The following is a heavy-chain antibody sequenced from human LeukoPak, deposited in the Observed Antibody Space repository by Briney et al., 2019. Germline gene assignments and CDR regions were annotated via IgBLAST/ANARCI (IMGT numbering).Heavy chain of an antibody. V-gene: IGHV4-59*01. D-gene: IGHD3-22*01. CDR2: IYYSGST. CDR3: AREGQDSSGYYYLDH. Sequence: PSETLSLTCTVSGGSISSYYWSWIRQPAGKGLEWIGYIYYSGSTNYNPSLKSRVTMSVDTSKNQFSLKLSSVTAADTAVYYCAREGQDSSGYYYLDHWGQGTLATVSS. J-gene: IGHJ4*02. CDR1: GGSISSYY.